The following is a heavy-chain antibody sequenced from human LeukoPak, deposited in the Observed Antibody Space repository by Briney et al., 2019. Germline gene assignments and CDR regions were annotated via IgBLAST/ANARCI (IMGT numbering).Heavy chain of an antibody. CDR3: AKDQHSRSGFGELLFDY. CDR1: GFTFSSYA. D-gene: IGHD3-10*01. V-gene: IGHV3-30*04. Sequence: PGGSLRLSCSASGFTFSSYAMHWVRQVPGKGLEWVAVISYDGSNKYYADSVKGRFTISRDNSKNTLYLQMNSLRAEDTAVYYCAKDQHSRSGFGELLFDYWGQGTLVTVSS. CDR2: ISYDGSNK. J-gene: IGHJ4*02.